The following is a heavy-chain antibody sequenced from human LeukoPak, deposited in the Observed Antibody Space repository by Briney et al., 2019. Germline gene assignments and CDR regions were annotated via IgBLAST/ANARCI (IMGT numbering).Heavy chain of an antibody. D-gene: IGHD2-2*01. CDR1: GFTFSSYW. V-gene: IGHV3-74*01. J-gene: IGHJ5*02. Sequence: GGSLRLSCAASGFTFSSYWMHWVRHAPGKGLVWVSRINSDGSSTTYADSVKGRFTISRDNAKNTLHLQMNSLRAEDTAVYYCARDRGYCSSTSCHTDWFDPWGQGTLVTVSS. CDR3: ARDRGYCSSTSCHTDWFDP. CDR2: INSDGSST.